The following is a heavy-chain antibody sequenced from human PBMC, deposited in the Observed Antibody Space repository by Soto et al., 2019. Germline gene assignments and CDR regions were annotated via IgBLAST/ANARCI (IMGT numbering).Heavy chain of an antibody. CDR2: IYYSGST. J-gene: IGHJ4*02. CDR3: ARDDSSGWYYFDY. V-gene: IGHV4-30-4*02. CDR1: GGSISSGDYY. D-gene: IGHD6-19*01. Sequence: SETLSLTCTVSGGSISSGDYYWSWIRQPPGKGLEWIGYIYYSGSTYYNPSLKSRVTISVDTSKNQFSLKLNSVTAADTAVYYCARDDSSGWYYFDYWGQGTLVTVSS.